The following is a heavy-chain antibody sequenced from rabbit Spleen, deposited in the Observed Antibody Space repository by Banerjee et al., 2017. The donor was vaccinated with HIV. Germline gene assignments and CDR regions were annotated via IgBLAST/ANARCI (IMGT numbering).Heavy chain of an antibody. CDR2: IYTASGDYI. Sequence: QEQLEESGGGLVKPGGSLKLSCKASRFDFSTYSMSWVRQAPGKGLEWIGCIYTASGDYIYYASWAKGRFTITRSTSLNTVTLQLNSLTAADTATYFCARGGGSGNYGSMYYLNLWGQGTLVTVS. J-gene: IGHJ4*01. CDR1: RFDFSTYS. CDR3: ARGGGSGNYGSMYYLNL. V-gene: IGHV1S47*01. D-gene: IGHD1-1*01.